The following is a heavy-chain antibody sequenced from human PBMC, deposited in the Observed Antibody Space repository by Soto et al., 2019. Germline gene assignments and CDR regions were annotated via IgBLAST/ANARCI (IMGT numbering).Heavy chain of an antibody. CDR2: IIPIFGTA. J-gene: IGHJ6*02. CDR1: GGTFSSYA. V-gene: IGHV1-69*06. Sequence: SVKVSCKASGGTFSSYAISWVRQAPGQGLEWMGGIIPIFGTANYAQKFQGRVTITADKSTSTAYMELSSLRSEDTAVYYCARVTPDYGSGGQRAYYYYGMDVWGQGTTVTVSS. D-gene: IGHD3-10*01. CDR3: ARVTPDYGSGGQRAYYYYGMDV.